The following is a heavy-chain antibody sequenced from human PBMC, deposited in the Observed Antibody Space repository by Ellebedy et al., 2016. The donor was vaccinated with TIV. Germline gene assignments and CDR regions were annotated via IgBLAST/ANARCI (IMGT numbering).Heavy chain of an antibody. CDR2: ISGNGSTI. J-gene: IGHJ4*02. V-gene: IGHV3-48*01. Sequence: GESLKISCEGSGFTFINYGMNWVRQAPGKGLEWISYISGNGSTIYYADSVKGRFTISRDHAKNSLYLQMNSLRTEDTAVYYCARIFGANHFDYWGQGTLVTVSS. CDR3: ARIFGANHFDY. D-gene: IGHD3-10*01. CDR1: GFTFINYG.